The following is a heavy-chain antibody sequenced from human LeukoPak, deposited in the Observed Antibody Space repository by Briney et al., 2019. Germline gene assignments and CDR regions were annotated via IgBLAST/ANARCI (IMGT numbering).Heavy chain of an antibody. CDR1: GGSISRYF. Sequence: SETLSLTCTVSGGSISRYFWSWIRQPAGNRLEWIGRFYASGSTIYNPSLKSRVTISVDRSMNQFSLNLSSVTAADTAVYYCAREVVAATFDNWGQGTLVTVSS. CDR2: FYASGST. J-gene: IGHJ4*02. D-gene: IGHD2-15*01. CDR3: AREVVAATFDN. V-gene: IGHV4-4*07.